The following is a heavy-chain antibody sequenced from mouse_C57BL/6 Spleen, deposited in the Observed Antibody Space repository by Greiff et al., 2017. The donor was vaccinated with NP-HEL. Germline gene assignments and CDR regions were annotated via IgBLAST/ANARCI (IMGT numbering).Heavy chain of an antibody. D-gene: IGHD2-4*01. CDR2: IRNKANGYTT. J-gene: IGHJ4*01. V-gene: IGHV7-3*01. Sequence: EVQGVESGGGLVQPGGSLSLSCAASGFTFTDYYMSWVRQPPGKALEWLGFIRNKANGYTTEYSASVKGRFTISRDNSQSILYLQMNALRAEDSATYYCARYSDYDGYYYAMDYWGQGTSVTVSS. CDR1: GFTFTDYY. CDR3: ARYSDYDGYYYAMDY.